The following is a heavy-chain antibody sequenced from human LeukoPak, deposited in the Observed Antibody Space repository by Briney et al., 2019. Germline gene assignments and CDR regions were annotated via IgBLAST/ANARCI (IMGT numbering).Heavy chain of an antibody. Sequence: GGSLRLSCAASGFTFSSYGMHWVRQAPGKGLEWVAVISYDGSNKYYADSVKGRFSISRDNSKNTLYLQMNSLRAEDTAVYYCARDGAAAGPTYFDYWGQGTLVTVSS. D-gene: IGHD6-13*01. J-gene: IGHJ4*02. CDR2: ISYDGSNK. V-gene: IGHV3-30*03. CDR3: ARDGAAAGPTYFDY. CDR1: GFTFSSYG.